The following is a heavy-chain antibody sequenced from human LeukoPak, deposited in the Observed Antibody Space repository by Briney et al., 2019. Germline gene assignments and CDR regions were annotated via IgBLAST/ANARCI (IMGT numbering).Heavy chain of an antibody. CDR2: IDHSGST. D-gene: IGHD2-2*01. Sequence: SETLSLTCAVYGESFSGYHWTWIRQPPGKGPEWIGKIDHSGSTNYNPSLKSRVTRSVATPKNQISLDLSSVTAADTAVYYCARGRYCNSTNCPYVGGFYYMDVWGKGTTVTVSS. J-gene: IGHJ6*03. V-gene: IGHV4-34*01. CDR1: GESFSGYH. CDR3: ARGRYCNSTNCPYVGGFYYMDV.